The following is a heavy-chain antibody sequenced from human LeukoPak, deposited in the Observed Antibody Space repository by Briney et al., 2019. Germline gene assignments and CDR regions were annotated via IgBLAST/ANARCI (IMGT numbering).Heavy chain of an antibody. CDR2: MSYDGSNK. Sequence: PGRSLRLSCAASGFTFSSYAMHWVRQAPGKGLEWVAVMSYDGSNKYYADSVKGRFTISRDNSKNTLYLQMNSLRAEDTAVYYCALTGGSTSLMFWGQGTLVTVSS. J-gene: IGHJ4*02. CDR1: GFTFSSYA. V-gene: IGHV3-30*04. D-gene: IGHD2-2*01. CDR3: ALTGGSTSLMF.